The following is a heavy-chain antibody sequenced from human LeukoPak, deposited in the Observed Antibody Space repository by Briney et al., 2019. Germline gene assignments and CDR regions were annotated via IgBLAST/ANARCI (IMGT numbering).Heavy chain of an antibody. V-gene: IGHV3-66*01. CDR2: IYSGGST. D-gene: IGHD4-17*01. Sequence: GGSLKLSCAVSGFTVRSNYMSWVRQAPGKGLEWVSIIYSGGSTYYADSMKGRFTISRDNSKNTLFLQMNSLRVEDTAVYYCARALGGDYDVWGQGTLVTVSS. CDR3: ARALGGDYDV. J-gene: IGHJ4*02. CDR1: GFTVRSNY.